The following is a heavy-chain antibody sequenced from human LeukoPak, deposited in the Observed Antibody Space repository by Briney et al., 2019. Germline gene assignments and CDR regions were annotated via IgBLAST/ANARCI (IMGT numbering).Heavy chain of an antibody. J-gene: IGHJ3*02. CDR1: GYTFSNSG. D-gene: IGHD3-22*01. V-gene: IGHV1-2*02. CDR3: ASGFMGYDRSGYYDDAFDI. CDR2: INPNSGGT. Sequence: GGSVKVSCKASGYTFSNSGISWVRQAPGQGLEWMGWINPNSGGTNYAQKFQGRVAMTRDTSISTGYMELSRLRSDDTAVYYCASGFMGYDRSGYYDDAFDIWGQGTMVTVSS.